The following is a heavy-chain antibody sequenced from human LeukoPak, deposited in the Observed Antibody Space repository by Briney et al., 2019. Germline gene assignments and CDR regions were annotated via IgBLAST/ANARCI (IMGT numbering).Heavy chain of an antibody. CDR3: GKFEGALLGNYYIDV. V-gene: IGHV3-23*01. Sequence: GGPLSLSCAVSGFPFSDFAMSWVRQAPGKGLEWVSTISGGGDNTYFADSVKGRFTISRDNSKNTLFLQMVSLRAEDTAVYYCGKFEGALLGNYYIDVWGKGTTVTVSS. J-gene: IGHJ6*03. CDR1: GFPFSDFA. CDR2: ISGGGDNT.